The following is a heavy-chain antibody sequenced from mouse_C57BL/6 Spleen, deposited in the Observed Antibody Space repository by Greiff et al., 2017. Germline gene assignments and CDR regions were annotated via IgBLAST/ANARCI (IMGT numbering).Heavy chain of an antibody. V-gene: IGHV1-52*01. CDR2: IDPSDSET. Sequence: QVQLQQPGAELVRPGSSVKLSCKASGYTFTSYWMHWVKQRPIQGLEWIGNIDPSDSETHYNQKFKDKATLTVDKSSSTAYMQLSSLTSEDSAVYYGARSYNNYVGNFDYWGQGTTLTVSS. CDR3: ARSYNNYVGNFDY. J-gene: IGHJ2*01. CDR1: GYTFTSYW. D-gene: IGHD2-5*01.